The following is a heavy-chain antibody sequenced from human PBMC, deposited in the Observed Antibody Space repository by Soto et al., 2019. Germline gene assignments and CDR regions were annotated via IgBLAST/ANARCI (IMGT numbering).Heavy chain of an antibody. CDR1: GFTFSSYA. Sequence: EVQLVESGGGLVQPGGSLRLSCAASGFTFSSYAMHWVRQAPGKGLEYVSAITSNGGYTDYASSVKGRFTVSRDNSKNTLYLQMGSLRAEDMAVYYCARRIPFGYGMDVWGQGTTVNVSS. CDR2: ITSNGGYT. V-gene: IGHV3-64*01. D-gene: IGHD2-21*01. J-gene: IGHJ6*02. CDR3: ARRIPFGYGMDV.